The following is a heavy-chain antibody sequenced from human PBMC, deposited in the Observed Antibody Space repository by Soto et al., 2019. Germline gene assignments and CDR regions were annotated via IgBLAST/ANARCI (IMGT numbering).Heavy chain of an antibody. V-gene: IGHV3-33*01. CDR1: GFTFSSYG. D-gene: IGHD5-12*01. CDR2: IWYDGSNK. Sequence: GGSLRLSCAASGFTFSSYGMHWVRQAPGKGLEWVAVIWYDGSNKYYADSVKGRFTISRDNSKNTMNLQMNSLRAEDTAVYYCARDLVDIVATGTFGYWGQGTLVTVSS. J-gene: IGHJ4*02. CDR3: ARDLVDIVATGTFGY.